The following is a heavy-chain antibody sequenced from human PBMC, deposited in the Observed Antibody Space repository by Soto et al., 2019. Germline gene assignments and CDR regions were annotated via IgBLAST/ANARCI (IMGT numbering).Heavy chain of an antibody. CDR3: ARAYSSSPRELDY. V-gene: IGHV4-59*01. J-gene: IGHJ4*02. CDR1: GGSISSYY. Sequence: SETLSLTCTVSGGSISSYYWSWIRQPPGKGLEWIGYIYYSGSTNYNPSLKSRVTISVDTSKNQFSLKLSSVTAADTAVYYCARAYSSSPRELDYWGQGTLVTVSS. D-gene: IGHD6-6*01. CDR2: IYYSGST.